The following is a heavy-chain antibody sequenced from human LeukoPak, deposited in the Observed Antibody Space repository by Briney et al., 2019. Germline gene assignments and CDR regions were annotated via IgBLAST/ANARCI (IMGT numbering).Heavy chain of an antibody. D-gene: IGHD2-2*01. CDR1: GGSFSGYY. CDR3: ARDFGFVVVPAACDY. J-gene: IGHJ4*02. V-gene: IGHV4-34*01. CDR2: INHSGST. Sequence: SETLSLTCAVYGGSFSGYYWSWIRQPPGKGLEWIGEINHSGSTNYNPSLKSRVTISVDTSKNQFSLKLSSVTAADTAVYYCARDFGFVVVPAACDYWGQGTLVTVSS.